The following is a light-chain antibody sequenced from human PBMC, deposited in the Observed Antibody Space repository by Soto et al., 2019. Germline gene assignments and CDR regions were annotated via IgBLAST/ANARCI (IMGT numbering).Light chain of an antibody. V-gene: IGKV4-1*01. CDR1: QSVLYNSKNKNY. CDR3: HQYYTIPFT. CDR2: WAS. Sequence: DIVMTQSPDSLTVSLGERATINCKSSQSVLYNSKNKNYLAWYQQKPGQPHKLLIYWASTRESGVPDRFSGSGSGTDFTLTISSLQAEDVAVYYCHQYYTIPFTFGPGTKVDIK. J-gene: IGKJ3*01.